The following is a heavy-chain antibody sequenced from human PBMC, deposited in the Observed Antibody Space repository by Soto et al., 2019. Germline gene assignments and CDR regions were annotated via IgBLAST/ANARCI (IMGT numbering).Heavy chain of an antibody. V-gene: IGHV6-1*01. D-gene: IGHD2-8*01. Sequence: SQTLSLTCAISGDSVSSNSAAWNWIRQSPSRGLEWLGRTYYRSKWYNDYAVSVKSRITINPDTSKNQLSLQLNSVTPEDTAVYYCARETSNPPYYYYYYGMDVWGQGTTVTVYS. J-gene: IGHJ6*02. CDR3: ARETSNPPYYYYYYGMDV. CDR1: GDSVSSNSAA. CDR2: TYYRSKWYN.